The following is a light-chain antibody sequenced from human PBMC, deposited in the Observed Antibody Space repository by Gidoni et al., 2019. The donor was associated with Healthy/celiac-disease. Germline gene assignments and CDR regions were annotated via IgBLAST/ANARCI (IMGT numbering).Light chain of an antibody. Sequence: QSVLTQPPSVSGAPGQRVTISCTGSSSNIGAGSDVHWYQLLPGTAPKLLIYGNSSRPSGVPDRFSGSKSGTSASLAITGLQAEDEADYYCQSYDSSLSAHVVGTGTKVTVL. CDR3: QSYDSSLSAHV. CDR1: SSNIGAGSD. J-gene: IGLJ1*01. CDR2: GNS. V-gene: IGLV1-40*01.